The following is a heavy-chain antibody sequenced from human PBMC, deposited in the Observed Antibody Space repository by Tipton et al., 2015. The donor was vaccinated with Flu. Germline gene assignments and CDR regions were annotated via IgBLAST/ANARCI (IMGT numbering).Heavy chain of an antibody. CDR3: ARARRSSPSNYMGYYYYGMDV. J-gene: IGHJ6*02. Sequence: TLSLTCTVSGGSISSYYWSWIRQPPGKGLEWIGYIYYSGSTNYNPSLKSRVTISVDTSKNQFSLKLSSVTAADTAVYYCARARRSSPSNYMGYYYYGMDVWGQGTTVTVSS. CDR1: GGSISSYY. D-gene: IGHD2-2*01. CDR2: IYYSGST. V-gene: IGHV4-59*01.